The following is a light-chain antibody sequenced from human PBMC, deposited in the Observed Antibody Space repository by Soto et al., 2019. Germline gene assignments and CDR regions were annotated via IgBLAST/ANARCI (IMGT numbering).Light chain of an antibody. CDR1: QGIRND. Sequence: DIKLNQSPSSLSVSVRDRVTITCRASQGIRNDLGWYQQKPGKAPNLLIYAASRLESGVPSRFSGDGYGTDFTLTISRLQPEDFATYFCHQSYSTPLTFGQVTNVDFK. J-gene: IGKJ1*01. V-gene: IGKV1-39*01. CDR3: HQSYSTPLT. CDR2: AAS.